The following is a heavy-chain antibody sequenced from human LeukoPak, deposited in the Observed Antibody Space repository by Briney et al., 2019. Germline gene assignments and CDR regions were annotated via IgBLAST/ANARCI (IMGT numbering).Heavy chain of an antibody. D-gene: IGHD5-24*01. J-gene: IGHJ4*02. CDR2: INPNSGGT. Sequence: ASVKVSCKASGYTFTGYYMHWVRQAPGQGLEWRGWINPNSGGTNYAQKFQGRVTMTRDTSISTAYMELSRLRSDDTAVYYCARVLRRDGYNLGYWGQGTLVTVSS. CDR1: GYTFTGYY. V-gene: IGHV1-2*02. CDR3: ARVLRRDGYNLGY.